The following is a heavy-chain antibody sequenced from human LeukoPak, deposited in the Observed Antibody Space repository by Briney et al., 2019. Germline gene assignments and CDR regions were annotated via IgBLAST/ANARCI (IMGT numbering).Heavy chain of an antibody. Sequence: GGSLRLSCTASGFMFSDYWMSWVRQAPGKGPEWVANINPAGSQQYSVDSLKGRFTVSRDNAKKSFYLQMNYLSAEDTAVYYCVKWGPYCSTHYCPALESWGQGTLVTVPS. CDR1: GFMFSDYW. J-gene: IGHJ4*02. CDR2: INPAGSQQ. V-gene: IGHV3-7*01. CDR3: VKWGPYCSTHYCPALES. D-gene: IGHD2-2*01.